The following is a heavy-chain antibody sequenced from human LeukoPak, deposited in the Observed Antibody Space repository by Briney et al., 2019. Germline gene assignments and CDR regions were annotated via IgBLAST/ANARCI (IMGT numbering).Heavy chain of an antibody. J-gene: IGHJ5*02. Sequence: PGGSLRLSCAASGFTFSSYAMHWVRQAPGKGLERVAVISYDGSNKYYADSVKGRFTISSDNSKNTLYLQMKSLRAEDTAVDYCERGGVTTNWFDPWGQGTLVTVSS. CDR1: GFTFSSYA. V-gene: IGHV3-30*01. CDR2: ISYDGSNK. CDR3: ERGGVTTNWFDP. D-gene: IGHD4-11*01.